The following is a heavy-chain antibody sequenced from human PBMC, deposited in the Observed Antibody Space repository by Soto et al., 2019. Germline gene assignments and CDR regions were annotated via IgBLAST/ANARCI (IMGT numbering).Heavy chain of an antibody. V-gene: IGHV1-69*13. Sequence: SVKVSCKASGGTFSSYAISWVRQAPGQGLEWMGGIIPIFGTANYAQKFQGRVTITADESTSTAYMELSSLRSEDTAVYYCARAQGGSYYNYYYYGMDAWGQGTTVTVSS. D-gene: IGHD1-26*01. J-gene: IGHJ6*02. CDR3: ARAQGGSYYNYYYYGMDA. CDR1: GGTFSSYA. CDR2: IIPIFGTA.